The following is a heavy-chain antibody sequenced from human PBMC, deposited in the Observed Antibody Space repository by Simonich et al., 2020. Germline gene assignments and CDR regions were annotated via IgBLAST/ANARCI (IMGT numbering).Heavy chain of an antibody. CDR3: ARRRKVRGVQYYFDY. CDR1: GVSFSGYY. CDR2: INHGGNT. Sequence: QVQLQQWGAGLLKPSETLSLTCAVYGVSFSGYYWSWIRQPPGKGLAGYGEINHGGNTNHNPSRNDRVTISVDTSKNQFSLKLSSVTAANTAVYYCARRRKVRGVQYYFDYWGQGTLVTVSS. D-gene: IGHD3-10*01. J-gene: IGHJ4*02. V-gene: IGHV4-34*01.